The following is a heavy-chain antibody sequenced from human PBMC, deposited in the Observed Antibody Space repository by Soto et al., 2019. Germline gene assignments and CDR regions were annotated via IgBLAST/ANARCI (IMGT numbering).Heavy chain of an antibody. D-gene: IGHD6-19*01. CDR1: GLTFRNYA. CDR2: LSFDGSMR. CDR3: ARDRHNSGCGYALDI. Sequence: QVQLVESGGGVVQPGRSLRLSCADSGLTFRNYAMHWVRQAPGKGLEWVAILSFDGSMRSYADSVRGRFTISRYNSKNSLDLQMNSLRAEDPAVYYCARDRHNSGCGYALDIWAQGTMVTVS. J-gene: IGHJ3*02. V-gene: IGHV3-30-3*01.